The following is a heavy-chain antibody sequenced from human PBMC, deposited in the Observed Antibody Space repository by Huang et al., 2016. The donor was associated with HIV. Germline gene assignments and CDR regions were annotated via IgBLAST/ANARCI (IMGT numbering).Heavy chain of an antibody. D-gene: IGHD6-13*01. CDR2: VYKSGST. V-gene: IGHV4-39*01. CDR1: GDFISSTNYY. CDR3: ASQHIGAAATWF. Sequence: QLQLQESGPGQVKPSETLSLTCTVSGDFISSTNYYWGWIRQSPGKGLGWVGSVYKSGSTNSNPALKIRVTLSVDTSRNQFSLRLNSVTAADTAVYYCASQHIGAAATWFWGRGTQVAVSS. J-gene: IGHJ4*02.